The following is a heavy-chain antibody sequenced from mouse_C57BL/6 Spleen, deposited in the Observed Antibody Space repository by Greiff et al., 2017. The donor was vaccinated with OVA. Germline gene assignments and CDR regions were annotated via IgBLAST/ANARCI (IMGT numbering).Heavy chain of an antibody. CDR1: GYSITSGYY. J-gene: IGHJ4*01. V-gene: IGHV3-6*01. Sequence: ESGPGLVKPSQSLSLTCSVTGYSITSGYYWNWIRQFPGNKLEWMGYISYDGSNIYNPSLKNRISITRDTSKNQFFLKLNSVTTEDTATYYCARLRDYAMDYWGQGTSVTVSS. D-gene: IGHD1-1*01. CDR3: ARLRDYAMDY. CDR2: ISYDGSN.